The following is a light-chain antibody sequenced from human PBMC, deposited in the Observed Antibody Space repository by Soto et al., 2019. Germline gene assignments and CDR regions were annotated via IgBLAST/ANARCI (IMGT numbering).Light chain of an antibody. Sequence: EIVLTQSPGTLSLSPGDRATLSCRASQSISSNFLAWYQQKPGQAPSLLIYGASSRATGIPDRFSGSGSGTHFTLTISRLEPEDVAVYYCQQYGNAPLTFGQGTKVEIK. CDR2: GAS. CDR3: QQYGNAPLT. J-gene: IGKJ1*01. V-gene: IGKV3-20*01. CDR1: QSISSNF.